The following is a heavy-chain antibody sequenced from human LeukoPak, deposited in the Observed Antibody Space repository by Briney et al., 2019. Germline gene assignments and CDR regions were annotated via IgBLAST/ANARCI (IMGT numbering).Heavy chain of an antibody. D-gene: IGHD2-2*01. J-gene: IGHJ6*03. V-gene: IGHV4-34*01. CDR3: AYCSSNRCSGHYYYYMDV. Sequence: SETLSLTCAVYGGSFSGYYWSWIRQPPGKGLEWIGEINHSGSTNYNPSLKSRVTISVDTSKKQFSLKLSSVTAADTAVYYCAYCSSNRCSGHYYYYMDVWGKGTTVTVSS. CDR2: INHSGST. CDR1: GGSFSGYY.